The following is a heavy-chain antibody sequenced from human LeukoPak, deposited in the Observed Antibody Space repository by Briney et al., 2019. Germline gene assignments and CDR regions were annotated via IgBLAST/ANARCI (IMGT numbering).Heavy chain of an antibody. CDR1: GFTFDDYA. D-gene: IGHD1-26*01. CDR2: ISWNSGSI. J-gene: IGHJ3*02. Sequence: GGSLRLSCAASGFTFDDYAMHWVRQGPGKGLEGVSGISWNSGSIGYADSVKGRFTISRDNAKNSLYLQMNSLRVEDTALYYCAKDRSGSYFDALDIWGQGTMVTVSS. CDR3: AKDRSGSYFDALDI. V-gene: IGHV3-9*01.